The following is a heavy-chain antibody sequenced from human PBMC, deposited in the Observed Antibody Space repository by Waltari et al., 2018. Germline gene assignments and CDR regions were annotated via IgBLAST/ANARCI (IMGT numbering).Heavy chain of an antibody. V-gene: IGHV3-30*04. Sequence: QVQLVESGGGVVKPGRSLRLSGVASEFTLRSYAIHWVRQAPGKELEWVAVISYNGRNIYYVDSVKGRFTISRDNSKKTLYRQMNSLRAEDTAVYYCARDYCDRTYCHGMDVWGQGTTVTVFS. J-gene: IGHJ6*02. CDR1: EFTLRSYA. CDR3: ARDYCDRTYCHGMDV. D-gene: IGHD3-22*01. CDR2: ISYNGRNI.